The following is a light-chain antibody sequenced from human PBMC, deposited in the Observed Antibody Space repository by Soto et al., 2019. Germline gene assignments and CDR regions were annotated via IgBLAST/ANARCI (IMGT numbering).Light chain of an antibody. V-gene: IGLV2-14*01. CDR2: AVS. J-gene: IGLJ2*01. CDR1: SSDVGGYNY. Sequence: QSALTQPASVSGSPGQSITISCTGTSSDVGGYNYVSWYQQHPGKAPKLMLYAVSNRPSGVSNRFSGSKSGNTASLTISGLQAEDEGDYYCSSYTSSSTLVFGGGTKLTVL. CDR3: SSYTSSSTLV.